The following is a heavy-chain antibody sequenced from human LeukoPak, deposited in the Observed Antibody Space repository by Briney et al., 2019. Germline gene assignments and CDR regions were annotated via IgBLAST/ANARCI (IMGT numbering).Heavy chain of an antibody. CDR3: ARQYYYDSSGLITAVDY. CDR2: INWNGGTT. D-gene: IGHD3-22*01. Sequence: SLRLSCAASGFTFDDYGMSWVRKAPGKGLEWVSGINWNGGTTGYADSLKGRFTISRDNAKNSLYLQMNSLRAEDTALYYCARQYYYDSSGLITAVDYWGQGTLVTVSS. J-gene: IGHJ4*02. CDR1: GFTFDDYG. V-gene: IGHV3-20*04.